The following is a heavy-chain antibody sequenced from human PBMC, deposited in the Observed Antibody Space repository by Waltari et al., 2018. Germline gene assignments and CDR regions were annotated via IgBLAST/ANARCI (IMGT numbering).Heavy chain of an antibody. D-gene: IGHD5-12*01. V-gene: IGHV4-59*01. CDR1: GGSISSYY. Sequence: QVQLQESGPGLVKPSETLSLTCTVSGGSISSYYWSWIRQPPGKGLEWIGDIYYSGSTNYHPSLKRRVTISVDTSKNQFSLKLSSVTAADTAVYYCARVSITYAFDIWVQVTMVTVSS. J-gene: IGHJ3*02. CDR3: ARVSITYAFDI. CDR2: IYYSGST.